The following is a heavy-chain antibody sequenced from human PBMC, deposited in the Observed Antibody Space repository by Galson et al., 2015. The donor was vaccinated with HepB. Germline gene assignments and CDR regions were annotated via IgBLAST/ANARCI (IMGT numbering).Heavy chain of an antibody. Sequence: SVKVSCKTSGYTFTAYYIHWVRQAPGQGLDWMGRINPNSGGTHYAQKFQGRVTMTRDTSISTAYVEIIRLRSDDTAVYYCARGWERGWFDPWGQGTLVTVSS. CDR3: ARGWERGWFDP. V-gene: IGHV1-2*06. CDR2: INPNSGGT. D-gene: IGHD1-26*01. CDR1: GYTFTAYY. J-gene: IGHJ5*02.